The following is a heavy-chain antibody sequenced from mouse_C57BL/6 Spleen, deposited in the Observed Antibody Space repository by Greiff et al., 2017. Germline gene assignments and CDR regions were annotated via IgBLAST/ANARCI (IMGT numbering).Heavy chain of an antibody. CDR3: TTGVTTFAMDY. CDR2: IDPENGDT. V-gene: IGHV14-4*01. J-gene: IGHJ4*01. CDR1: GFNIKDDY. D-gene: IGHD2-2*01. Sequence: VQLQQSGAELVRPGASVKLSCTASGFNIKDDYMHWVKQRPEQGLEWIGWIDPENGDTEYASKFQGKATITADTSSNTAYLQLSSLTSEDTAVYYCTTGVTTFAMDYWGQGTSVTVSS.